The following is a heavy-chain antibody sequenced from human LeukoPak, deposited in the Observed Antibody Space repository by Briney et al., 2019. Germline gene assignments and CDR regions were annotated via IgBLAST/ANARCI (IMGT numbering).Heavy chain of an antibody. V-gene: IGHV4-61*01. CDR3: ARSPLGYFDD. J-gene: IGHJ4*02. Sequence: SETLSLTCTVSGGSVSSGSSYWSWIRQPPGQGLEWIGYIYHSQTTNYNPSLESRVTISADTSKNQFSLKLSSVTAADTAVYYCARSPLGYFDDWGQGTLVTVSS. D-gene: IGHD7-27*01. CDR2: IYHSQTT. CDR1: GGSVSSGSSY.